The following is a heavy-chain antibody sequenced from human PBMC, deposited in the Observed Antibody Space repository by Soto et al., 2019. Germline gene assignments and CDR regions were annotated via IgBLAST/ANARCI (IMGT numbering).Heavy chain of an antibody. J-gene: IGHJ4*02. Sequence: PSETLSLTCTVSGGSVSSGSYYWSWIRQPPGKGLEWIGYIYYSGSTNYNPSLKSRVTISVDTSKNQFSLKLSSVTAADTAVYYCARERLQEYSSSIDYWGQGTLVIVSS. CDR2: IYYSGST. CDR1: GGSVSSGSYY. D-gene: IGHD6-6*01. V-gene: IGHV4-61*01. CDR3: ARERLQEYSSSIDY.